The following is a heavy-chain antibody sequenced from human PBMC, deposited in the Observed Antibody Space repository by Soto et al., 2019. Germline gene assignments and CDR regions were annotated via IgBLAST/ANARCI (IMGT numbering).Heavy chain of an antibody. CDR2: VSTYNGNT. D-gene: IGHD3-22*01. Sequence: ASVKVSCKASGYIFASYGISWVRQAPGQGLEWMGWVSTYNGNTNYAQKLQGRVTMTTDTSTSTAYMELRSLISDDTAVYYCARAANYYDSSGYDYWGQGTLVTVSS. J-gene: IGHJ4*02. V-gene: IGHV1-18*01. CDR3: ARAANYYDSSGYDY. CDR1: GYIFASYG.